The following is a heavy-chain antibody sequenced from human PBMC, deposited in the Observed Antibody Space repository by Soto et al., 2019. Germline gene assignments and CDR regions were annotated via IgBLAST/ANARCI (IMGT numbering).Heavy chain of an antibody. CDR2: ITSNSAYI. V-gene: IGHV3-21*06. D-gene: IGHD1-26*01. CDR1: GFTFRSFT. Sequence: PGGSLRLSCPASGFTFRSFTMNWVRQAPGKGLDLVSTITSNSAYIYYTAALRGRFTLSRDNSKNSLNQQVNRLRTEDTAGYXCTRNASRDRSARGWFYPCGQVAPVTVS. J-gene: IGHJ5*02. CDR3: TRNASRDRSARGWFYP.